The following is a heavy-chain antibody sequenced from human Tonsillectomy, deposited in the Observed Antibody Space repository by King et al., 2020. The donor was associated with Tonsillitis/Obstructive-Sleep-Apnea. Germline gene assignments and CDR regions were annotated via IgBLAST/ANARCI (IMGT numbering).Heavy chain of an antibody. V-gene: IGHV3-66*01. CDR1: GFNVSSNY. J-gene: IGHJ4*02. Sequence: VQLVESGGGLVQPGGSLRLSCAASGFNVSSNYMTWVRQAPGKGLEWVSVIYSDGRTYYADSVKGRFTISRDNPKNTLYLQMNSLRAEDTAVYYCATYNILSDYWRQGTLVTVSS. CDR2: IYSDGRT. CDR3: ATYNILSDY. D-gene: IGHD3-10*01.